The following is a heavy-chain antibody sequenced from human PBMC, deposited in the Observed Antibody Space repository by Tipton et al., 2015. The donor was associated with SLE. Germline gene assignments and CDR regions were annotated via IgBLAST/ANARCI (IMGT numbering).Heavy chain of an antibody. CDR2: IHYSGTT. CDR3: ARGPLGGGYSGYDTNWFDP. CDR1: GGSIGRDY. Sequence: PGLVKPSETLSLTCSVSGGSIGRDYWSWIRQPPGKGLEWIGYIHYSGTTYYNPSLKSRVTISVDTSKNQFSLRVHSVTAADTAIYSCARGPLGGGYSGYDTNWFDPWGQGTLVTVSS. J-gene: IGHJ5*02. V-gene: IGHV4-59*01. D-gene: IGHD5-12*01.